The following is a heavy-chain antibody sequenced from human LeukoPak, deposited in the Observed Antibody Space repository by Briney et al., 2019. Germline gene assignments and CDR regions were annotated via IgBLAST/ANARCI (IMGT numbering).Heavy chain of an antibody. CDR1: GGSISSYY. CDR2: IYYSGST. Sequence: SETLSLTCTVSGGSISSYYWSWIRQPPGKGLEWIGYIYYSGSTNYNPSLKSRVTISVDTSKNQFSLKLSSVTAADTAVYYCARGGIPAQGWSNPDYFQHWGQGTLVTVSS. D-gene: IGHD6-19*01. J-gene: IGHJ1*01. V-gene: IGHV4-59*08. CDR3: ARGGIPAQGWSNPDYFQH.